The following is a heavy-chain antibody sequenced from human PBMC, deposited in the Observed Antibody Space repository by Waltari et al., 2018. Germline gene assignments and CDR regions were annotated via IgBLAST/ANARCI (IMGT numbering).Heavy chain of an antibody. V-gene: IGHV3-30*18. CDR1: GFTFSSYG. J-gene: IGHJ4*02. D-gene: IGHD6-19*01. CDR3: AKGGEGSSGWYLSPPDY. Sequence: QVQLVESGGGVVQPGRSLRLSCAASGFTFSSYGMHWVRQAPGKGLEWVAVISSDGGNKYYADSVKGRFTISRDNSKNTLYLQMNSLRAEDTAVYYCAKGGEGSSGWYLSPPDYWGQGTLVTVSS. CDR2: ISSDGGNK.